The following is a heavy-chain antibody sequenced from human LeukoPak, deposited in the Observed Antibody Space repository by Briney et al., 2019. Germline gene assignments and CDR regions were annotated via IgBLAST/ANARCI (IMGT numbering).Heavy chain of an antibody. Sequence: PGGSLRLSCAASGFTFSSHWMSWVRQAPGKGLEWVANIKSGGSERYYVDSVKGRFTISRDNAKNSLSLQMNSLRVEDTALYYCAREEWFGDISKFDYWGQGTLVTVSS. CDR3: AREEWFGDISKFDY. J-gene: IGHJ4*02. CDR1: GFTFSSHW. V-gene: IGHV3-7*01. CDR2: IKSGGSER. D-gene: IGHD3-10*01.